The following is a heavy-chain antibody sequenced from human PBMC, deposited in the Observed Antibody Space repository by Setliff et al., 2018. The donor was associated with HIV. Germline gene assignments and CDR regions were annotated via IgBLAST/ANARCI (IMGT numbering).Heavy chain of an antibody. CDR2: IYKSGTT. CDR3: GRTVPHSAAQDAFDI. J-gene: IGHJ3*02. CDR1: GGSVNSYH. D-gene: IGHD4-4*01. V-gene: IGHV4-59*08. Sequence: PSETLSLTCSVSGGSVNSYHWSWIRQPPGKGLEWIGYIYKSGTTNYSPSLKSRVTISAGPSKNQFSLKLTSVTAADTAVYYCGRTVPHSAAQDAFDIWGQGTVVTVSS.